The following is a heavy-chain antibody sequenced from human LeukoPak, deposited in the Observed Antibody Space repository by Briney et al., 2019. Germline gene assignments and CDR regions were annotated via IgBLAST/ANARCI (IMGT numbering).Heavy chain of an antibody. V-gene: IGHV3-30*18. Sequence: GRSLRLSCAPSGFTFSRHGMHWVRQAPGKGLEWVAIISNDGSRKYYAHSVEGRFTISRDNSKNTLYLQMNSLRAEDTAVYYCAKDRGTVYYYDSSGFNWFDPWGQGTLVTVSS. J-gene: IGHJ5*02. CDR2: ISNDGSRK. CDR1: GFTFSRHG. CDR3: AKDRGTVYYYDSSGFNWFDP. D-gene: IGHD3-22*01.